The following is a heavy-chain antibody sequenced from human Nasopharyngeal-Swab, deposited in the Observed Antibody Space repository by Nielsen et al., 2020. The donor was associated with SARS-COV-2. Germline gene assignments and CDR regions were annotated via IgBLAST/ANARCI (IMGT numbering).Heavy chain of an antibody. D-gene: IGHD6-13*01. CDR1: GFTFSSYA. V-gene: IGHV3-64*02. J-gene: IGHJ4*02. CDR3: ARGVGVAGVDY. CDR2: ISSNGGST. Sequence: GGSLRLSCAASGFTFSSYAMHWVRQAPGKGLEYVSAISSNGGSTYYADSVKGRFTISRDNSKNTLYLQMGSLRAEDMAVYYCARGVGVAGVDYWGQGTLVTVSS.